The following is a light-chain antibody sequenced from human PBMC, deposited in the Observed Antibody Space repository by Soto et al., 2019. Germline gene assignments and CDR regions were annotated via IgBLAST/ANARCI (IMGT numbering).Light chain of an antibody. V-gene: IGLV2-14*01. CDR3: SSYTTRSTLV. J-gene: IGLJ2*01. CDR2: EVT. CDR1: SADVGGYDF. Sequence: QSALTQPAYVSGSPGQSITLSCTGTSADVGGYDFVSWYQQSPGKVPKLIIFEVTNRPSGVSNRFSGSKSGNTASLTISGLPAEDEGDYYRSSYTTRSTLVFGGGTKLTVL.